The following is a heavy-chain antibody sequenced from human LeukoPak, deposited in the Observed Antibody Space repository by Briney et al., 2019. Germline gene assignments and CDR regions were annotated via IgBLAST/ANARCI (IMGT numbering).Heavy chain of an antibody. CDR1: GGSISSGDYY. V-gene: IGHV4-30-4*01. Sequence: SQTLSLTCTVSGGSISSGDYYWDWVRQPPGKGPEWIGYIYYTGSAYYNPSLKGRVTMSVDTSRNQFSLKLTSVTAADTAVYYCARHNYDCRGYLRYLFDYWGQGTLVTVSS. J-gene: IGHJ4*02. D-gene: IGHD3-22*01. CDR2: IYYTGSA. CDR3: ARHNYDCRGYLRYLFDY.